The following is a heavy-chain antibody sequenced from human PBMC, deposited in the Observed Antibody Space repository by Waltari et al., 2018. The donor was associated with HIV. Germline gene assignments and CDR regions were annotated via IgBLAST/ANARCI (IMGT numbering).Heavy chain of an antibody. J-gene: IGHJ3*02. CDR2: INHSGST. Sequence: QVQLQQWGAGLLKTSETLSLTCAVYGGSFSGHYWSWIRQSPGKGPEWIGEINHSGSTNYNPSLKSRVTISVDTSKNQFSLNLSSVTAADTAVYYCARVLLLFGELEGDAFDIWGQGTMVTVSS. D-gene: IGHD3-10*01. CDR3: ARVLLLFGELEGDAFDI. V-gene: IGHV4-34*02. CDR1: GGSFSGHY.